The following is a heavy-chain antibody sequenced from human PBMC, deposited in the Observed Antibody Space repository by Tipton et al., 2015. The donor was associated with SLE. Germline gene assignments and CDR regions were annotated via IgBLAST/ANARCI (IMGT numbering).Heavy chain of an antibody. J-gene: IGHJ4*02. Sequence: TLSLTCAVSGYSISSGYYWGWLRQPPGRGLEWIGSIYHSGSTYYNPSLKSRVTISVDTSKNQFSLKLSSVTAADTAVYYCARGEWELSYWGQGTLVTVSS. CDR1: GYSISSGYY. CDR3: ARGEWELSY. V-gene: IGHV4-38-2*01. CDR2: IYHSGST. D-gene: IGHD1-26*01.